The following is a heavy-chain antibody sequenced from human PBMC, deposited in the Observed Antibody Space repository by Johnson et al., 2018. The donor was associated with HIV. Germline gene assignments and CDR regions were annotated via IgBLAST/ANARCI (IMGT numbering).Heavy chain of an antibody. J-gene: IGHJ3*02. Sequence: MLLVESGGGLIQPGGSLRLSCAASGFIVSGNYMSWVRQAPGKGLEWVSFIYRDGSTFYADSVKGRFTISRDNSKNTLYLQMNSLTAEDTAVYYCARSPRAAEGAFDIWGQGTMVTVSS. CDR1: GFIVSGNY. CDR3: ARSPRAAEGAFDI. D-gene: IGHD6-13*01. CDR2: IYRDGST. V-gene: IGHV3-66*03.